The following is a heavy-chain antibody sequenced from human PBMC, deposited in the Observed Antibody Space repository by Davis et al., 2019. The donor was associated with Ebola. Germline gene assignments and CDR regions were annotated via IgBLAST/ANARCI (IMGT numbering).Heavy chain of an antibody. V-gene: IGHV3-11*03. J-gene: IGHJ4*02. CDR1: GFTFSDFY. Sequence: GESLKISCAASGFTFSDFYMSWIRQAPGKGLEWISYIRGSSDYTNYGDSVKGRFTIIRDNSRNTVFLQMNSLRVEDTAVYYCAKIGVRHSGDYWGQGTVVTVSS. CDR3: AKIGVRHSGDY. CDR2: IRGSSDYT. D-gene: IGHD3-10*01.